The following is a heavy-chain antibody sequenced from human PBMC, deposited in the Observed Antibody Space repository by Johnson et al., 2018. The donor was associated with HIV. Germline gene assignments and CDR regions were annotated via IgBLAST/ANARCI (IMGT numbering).Heavy chain of an antibody. Sequence: GRSLRLSCAASGFTFSGYGMHWVRQAPGKGLEWVAVISYDGSNKYYADSVKGRFTISRDNAKNSLYLQMNSLRAEDTAVYYCASADVFDIWGQGTVVTVSS. CDR1: GFTFSGYG. J-gene: IGHJ3*02. V-gene: IGHV3-30*03. CDR2: ISYDGSNK. CDR3: ASADVFDI.